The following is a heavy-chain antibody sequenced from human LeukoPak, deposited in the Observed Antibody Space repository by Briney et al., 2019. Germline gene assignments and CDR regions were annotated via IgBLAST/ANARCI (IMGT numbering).Heavy chain of an antibody. CDR2: ISSSSSYI. V-gene: IGHV3-21*01. J-gene: IGHJ6*03. D-gene: IGHD3-10*01. Sequence: EAGGSLRLSCAASGFTFSSYSMNWVRQAPGKGLEWVSSISSSSSYIYYADSVKGRFTIPRDNAKNSLYLQMNRLRAEDTAVYYCARDQMGSGSQYYYYYYYMDVWGKGTTVTVSS. CDR3: ARDQMGSGSQYYYYYYYMDV. CDR1: GFTFSSYS.